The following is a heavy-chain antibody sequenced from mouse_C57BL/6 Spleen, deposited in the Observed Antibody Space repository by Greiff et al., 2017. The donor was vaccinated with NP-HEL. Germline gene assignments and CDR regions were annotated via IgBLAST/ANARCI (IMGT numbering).Heavy chain of an antibody. D-gene: IGHD2-4*01. CDR2: INPNNGGT. J-gene: IGHJ3*01. CDR3: ASGDYDEGFAY. V-gene: IGHV1-26*01. Sequence: EVQLQQSGPELVKPGASVKISCKASGYTFTDYYMNWVKQSHGKSLEWIGDINPNNGGTSYNQKFKGKATLTVDKSSSTAYMELRSLTSEDSAVYYCASGDYDEGFAYWGQGTLVTVSA. CDR1: GYTFTDYY.